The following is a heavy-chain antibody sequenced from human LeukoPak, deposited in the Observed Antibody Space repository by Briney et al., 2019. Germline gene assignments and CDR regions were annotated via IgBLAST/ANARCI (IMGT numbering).Heavy chain of an antibody. V-gene: IGHV4-4*07. CDR1: GASIRGYW. Sequence: SETLSLTCDVSGASIRGYWWSWIRQPPGKGLEWIGRMYTDGDTNYNPALKSRGTVSVDTSKNLFSLKLISVTAADTAVYYCARVKVLRFLEWFLDFWGQGALVTVSS. CDR2: MYTDGDT. D-gene: IGHD3-3*01. CDR3: ARVKVLRFLEWFLDF. J-gene: IGHJ4*02.